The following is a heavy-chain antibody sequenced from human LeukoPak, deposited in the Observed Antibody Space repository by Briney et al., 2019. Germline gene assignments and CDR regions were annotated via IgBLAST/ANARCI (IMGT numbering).Heavy chain of an antibody. V-gene: IGHV4-34*01. CDR2: INHSGST. CDR3: ARDNKYYYDSSGQCNWFDP. J-gene: IGHJ5*02. D-gene: IGHD3-22*01. CDR1: GDSISAYS. Sequence: SETLSLTCTVSGDSISAYSWSWMRQSPGKGLEWIGEINHSGSTNYNPSLKSRVTISADTSKNQFSLKLSSVTAADTAVYYCARDNKYYYDSSGQCNWFDPWGQGTLVTVSS.